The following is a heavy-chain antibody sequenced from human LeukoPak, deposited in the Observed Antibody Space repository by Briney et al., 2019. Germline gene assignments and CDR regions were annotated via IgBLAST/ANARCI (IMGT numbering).Heavy chain of an antibody. V-gene: IGHV3-53*01. CDR1: GFTFSSYW. D-gene: IGHD6-19*01. J-gene: IGHJ4*02. CDR2: IYSGGST. Sequence: GGSLRLSCAASGFTFSSYWMHWVRQAPGKGLEWVSVIYSGGSTYYADSVKGRFTISRDNSKNTLYLQMNSLRAEDTAVYYCARENSGWSFDYWGQGTLVTVSS. CDR3: ARENSGWSFDY.